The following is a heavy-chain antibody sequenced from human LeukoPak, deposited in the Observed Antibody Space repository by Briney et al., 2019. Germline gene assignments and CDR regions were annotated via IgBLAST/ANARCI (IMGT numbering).Heavy chain of an antibody. CDR1: GGSISSYY. CDR2: IYYSGST. J-gene: IGHJ5*02. V-gene: IGHV4-59*01. Sequence: PSETLSLTCTVSGGSISSYYWSWIRQPPGKGLEWIGYIYYSGSTNYNPSLKSRVTISEDTSKNQFSLKLSSVTAADTAVYYCARDVYGSGSWIRWFDPWGQGTLVTVSS. CDR3: ARDVYGSGSWIRWFDP. D-gene: IGHD3-10*01.